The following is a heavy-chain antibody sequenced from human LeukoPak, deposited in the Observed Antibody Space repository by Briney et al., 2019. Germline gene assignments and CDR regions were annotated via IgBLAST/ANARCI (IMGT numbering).Heavy chain of an antibody. CDR2: ISWNSGSI. Sequence: PGGSLRLSCAASGFTFDDYAMHWVRQAPGKGLEWVSGISWNSGSIGYADSVKGRFTISRDNAKNSLYLRMNSLRAEDTALYYCAKDVGVLHDSSGYPDYWGQGTLVTVSS. V-gene: IGHV3-9*01. J-gene: IGHJ4*02. CDR1: GFTFDDYA. CDR3: AKDVGVLHDSSGYPDY. D-gene: IGHD3-22*01.